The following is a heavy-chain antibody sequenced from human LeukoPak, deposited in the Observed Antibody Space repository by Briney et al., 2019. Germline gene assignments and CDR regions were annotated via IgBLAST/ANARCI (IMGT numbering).Heavy chain of an antibody. V-gene: IGHV3-48*01. CDR1: GFTFSSYS. CDR2: ISSSSNTI. D-gene: IGHD5-24*01. J-gene: IGHJ4*02. CDR3: AKGEMAAGRYYFDY. Sequence: GGSLRLSCAASGFTFSSYSMNWVRQAPGKGLEWISYISSSSNTIYYADSVKGRFTISRDNSKNTLYLQMDSLRAEDTAIYYCAKGEMAAGRYYFDYWGQGTLVTVSS.